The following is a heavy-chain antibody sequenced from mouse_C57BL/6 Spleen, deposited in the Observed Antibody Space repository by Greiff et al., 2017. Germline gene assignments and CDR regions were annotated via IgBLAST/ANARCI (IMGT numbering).Heavy chain of an antibody. Sequence: LVESGAELVKPGASVKISCKASGYAFSSYWMNWVKQRPGKGLEWIGQIYPGDGDTNYNGKFKGKATLTADKSSSTAYMPLSSLTSEDSAVYFCAGSNYLTWFAYWGQGTLVTVSA. CDR2: IYPGDGDT. CDR1: GYAFSSYW. D-gene: IGHD2-5*01. V-gene: IGHV1-80*01. J-gene: IGHJ3*01. CDR3: AGSNYLTWFAY.